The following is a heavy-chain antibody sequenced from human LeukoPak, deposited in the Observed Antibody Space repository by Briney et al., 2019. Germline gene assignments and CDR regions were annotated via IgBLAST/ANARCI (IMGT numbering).Heavy chain of an antibody. V-gene: IGHV3-30*18. J-gene: IGHJ4*02. CDR2: ISYDGSNK. CDR3: AKTPLVVIWEAYFDY. CDR1: GFTFSSYG. D-gene: IGHD3-22*01. Sequence: PGRSLRLSCAASGFTFSSYGMHWVRQAPGKGLEWVAVISYDGSNKYYADSVKGRFTISRDNSKNTLYLQMNSLRAEDTAVYYCAKTPLVVIWEAYFDYWGQGTLVTVSS.